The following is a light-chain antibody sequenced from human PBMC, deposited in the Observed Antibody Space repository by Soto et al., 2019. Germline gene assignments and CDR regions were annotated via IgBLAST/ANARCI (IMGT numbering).Light chain of an antibody. CDR2: GAS. J-gene: IGKJ1*01. Sequence: EVVMTPSPATLSMSPVERATLSCRASQSVGTNLAWYQQKPGQSPRLLMYGASTGATGIPARFSGSGSGTEFTLTISSLQSEDFAIYYCQQYNDWTWTFGQGTKV. V-gene: IGKV3D-15*01. CDR3: QQYNDWTWT. CDR1: QSVGTN.